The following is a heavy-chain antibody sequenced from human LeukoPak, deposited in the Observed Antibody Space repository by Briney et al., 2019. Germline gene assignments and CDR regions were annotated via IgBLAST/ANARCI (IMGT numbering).Heavy chain of an antibody. Sequence: ASVKVSCKASGYTFISYDMNWVRQATGQGLEWMGRMNPKSANAGYAQKFQGRVSMTRDTSMSTAYMELSGLTSEDTAVYYCARGKLTHGDYVAVDYWGQGTLVTVSS. D-gene: IGHD4-17*01. V-gene: IGHV1-8*01. CDR1: GYTFISYD. J-gene: IGHJ4*02. CDR2: MNPKSANA. CDR3: ARGKLTHGDYVAVDY.